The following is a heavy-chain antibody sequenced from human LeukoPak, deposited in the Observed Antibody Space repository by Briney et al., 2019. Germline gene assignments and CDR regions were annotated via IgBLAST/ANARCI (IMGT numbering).Heavy chain of an antibody. V-gene: IGHV3-64*01. D-gene: IGHD2-15*01. J-gene: IGHJ4*02. CDR1: GFTFSSYA. Sequence: GGSLRLSCAASGFTFSSYAMHWVRQAPGKGLEYVSAISTNGGGTYYANSVKGRFTISRDNSRNTLYLQMGSLRAEDMAVYYCARYCTGGSCYSGYDYWGQGTLVTVSS. CDR2: ISTNGGGT. CDR3: ARYCTGGSCYSGYDY.